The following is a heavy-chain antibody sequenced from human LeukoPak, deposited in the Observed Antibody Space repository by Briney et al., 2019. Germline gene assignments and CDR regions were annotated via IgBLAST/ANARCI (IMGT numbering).Heavy chain of an antibody. V-gene: IGHV4-39*07. CDR2: IYYSGST. CDR3: ARGYSYGYSDAFDI. CDR1: GGSISSSSYY. J-gene: IGHJ3*02. D-gene: IGHD5-18*01. Sequence: SETLSLTCTVSGGSISSSSYYWGWIRQPPGKGLEWIGSIYYSGSTYYNPSLKSRVTISVDTSKNQFSLKLSCVTAADTAVYYCARGYSYGYSDAFDIWGQGTMVTVSS.